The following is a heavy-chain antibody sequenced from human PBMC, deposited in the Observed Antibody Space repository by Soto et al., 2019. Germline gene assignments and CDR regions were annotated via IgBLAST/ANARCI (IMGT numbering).Heavy chain of an antibody. V-gene: IGHV3-74*01. CDR3: TSLSKAGAHFAFDI. Sequence: EVQLVESGGGLVQPGGSMRLSCAASGFSFSGLWVHWVRQAAGEGLVWVSRISHDGSSTSYADSVEGRFTITRDNARNTVYLQMYRRIVEDTAVYYCTSLSKAGAHFAFDIWGQGTMVTVSS. D-gene: IGHD3-10*01. CDR2: ISHDGSST. CDR1: GFSFSGLW. J-gene: IGHJ3*02.